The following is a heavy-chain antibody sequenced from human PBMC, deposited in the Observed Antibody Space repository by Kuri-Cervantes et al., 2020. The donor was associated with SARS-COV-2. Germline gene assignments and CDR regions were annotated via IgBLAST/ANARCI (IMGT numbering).Heavy chain of an antibody. CDR2: ISYDGSKK. Sequence: GESLKISCAASGFTFSSYAMHWVRQAPGKGLEWVAVISYDGSKKYYADSVKGRFTISRDNSKNTLYLQMNSLRAEDTAVYYCARKGVVVPTPVDYYYAMDVWGQGTTVTVSS. CDR1: GFTFSSYA. V-gene: IGHV3-30-3*01. J-gene: IGHJ6*02. CDR3: ARKGVVVPTPVDYYYAMDV. D-gene: IGHD2-2*01.